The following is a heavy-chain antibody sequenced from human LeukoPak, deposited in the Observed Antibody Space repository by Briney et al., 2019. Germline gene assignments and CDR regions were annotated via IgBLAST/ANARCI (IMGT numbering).Heavy chain of an antibody. CDR2: ISGSGGST. CDR3: AKGKGSSSSSIDW. V-gene: IGHV3-23*01. Sequence: GGSQRLSCAASGFTFNTYAMSWVRQAPGKGLEWVSAISGSGGSTYYADSVKGRFTIPRDNSKNTLYLQIHSLRAEDTAVYYCAKGKGSSSSSIDWWGQGTLVTVSS. J-gene: IGHJ4*02. CDR1: GFTFNTYA. D-gene: IGHD2-15*01.